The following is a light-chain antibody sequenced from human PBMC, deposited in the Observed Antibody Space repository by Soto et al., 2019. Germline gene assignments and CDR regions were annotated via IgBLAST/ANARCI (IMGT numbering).Light chain of an antibody. CDR2: WAS. CDR1: QTVLYSSNNKNC. J-gene: IGKJ4*01. V-gene: IGKV4-1*01. Sequence: DIVMTQSPDSLAVSLGERATINCKSSQTVLYSSNNKNCLAWYQQKPGQPPKLLIYWASTRESGVPDRFSGSGSGTDFTLTISSLQAEDVAVYYCQQSYSIPLPFGGGTKVEIK. CDR3: QQSYSIPLP.